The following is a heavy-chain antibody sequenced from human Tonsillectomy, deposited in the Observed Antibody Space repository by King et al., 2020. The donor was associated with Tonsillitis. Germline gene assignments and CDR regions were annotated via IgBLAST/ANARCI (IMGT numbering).Heavy chain of an antibody. CDR2: IRSKANSYAT. CDR3: TRHGGSYYGVDY. CDR1: GFTFIGSD. Sequence: VQLVESGGGLVQPGGSLKLSCAASGFTFIGSDMHWVRQASGRGLEWVGHIRSKANSYATAYASSVKGRFTISRDDSKNTAYLQMNSLKTEDTAMYYCTRHGGSYYGVDYWGQGTLVTVSS. V-gene: IGHV3-73*02. J-gene: IGHJ4*02. D-gene: IGHD1-26*01.